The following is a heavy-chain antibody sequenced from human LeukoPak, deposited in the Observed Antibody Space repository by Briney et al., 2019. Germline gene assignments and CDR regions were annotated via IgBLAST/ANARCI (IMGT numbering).Heavy chain of an antibody. Sequence: SETLSLTRAVYGGSFSGYYWSWIRQPPGKGLEWIGEINHSGSTNYNPSLKSRVTISVDTSKNQFSLKLSSVTAADTAVYYCARGQALYYDYIWWSYRYTGFDYWGQGTLVTVSS. V-gene: IGHV4-34*01. D-gene: IGHD3-16*02. CDR2: INHSGST. J-gene: IGHJ4*02. CDR3: ARGQALYYDYIWWSYRYTGFDY. CDR1: GGSFSGYY.